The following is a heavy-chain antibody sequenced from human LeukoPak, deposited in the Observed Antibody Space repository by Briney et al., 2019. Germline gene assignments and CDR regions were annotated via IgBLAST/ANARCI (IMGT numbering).Heavy chain of an antibody. CDR1: GGTFSSYA. V-gene: IGHV1-69*06. J-gene: IGHJ6*03. D-gene: IGHD5-24*01. Sequence: SVKVSCKASGGTFSSYAISWVRQAPGQGLEWMGGIIPIFGTANYAQKFQGRVTITADKSTSTAYMELSSLRSEDTAVYYCARDRGGYNPYYYCYMDVWGKGTTVTISS. CDR3: ARDRGGYNPYYYCYMDV. CDR2: IIPIFGTA.